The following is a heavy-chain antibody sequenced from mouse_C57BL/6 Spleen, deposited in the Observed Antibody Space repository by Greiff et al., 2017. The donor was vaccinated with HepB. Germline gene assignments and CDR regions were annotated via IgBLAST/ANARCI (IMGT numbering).Heavy chain of an antibody. CDR3: ARGDGSFFDY. V-gene: IGHV1-81*01. J-gene: IGHJ2*01. CDR1: GYTFTSYG. Sequence: QVQLKESGAELARPGASVKLSCKASGYTFTSYGISWVKQRTGQGLEWIGEIYPRSGNTYYNEKFKGKATLTADKSSSTAYMELRSLTSEDSAVYFCARGDGSFFDYWGQGTTLTVSS. CDR2: IYPRSGNT. D-gene: IGHD2-3*01.